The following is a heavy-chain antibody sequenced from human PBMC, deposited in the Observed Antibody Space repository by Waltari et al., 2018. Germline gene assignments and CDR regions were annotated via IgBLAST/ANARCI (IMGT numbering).Heavy chain of an antibody. J-gene: IGHJ4*02. Sequence: QVQLQESGPGLVKPSETLSLTCAVSGYSISSGYYWGWIRQPPGKGLEWIGSIYHSGSTYYNPSLKSRVTISVDTSKNQFSLKLSSVTAADTAVYYCARIADGYGDYCFDYWGQGTLVTVSS. CDR2: IYHSGST. D-gene: IGHD4-17*01. CDR3: ARIADGYGDYCFDY. V-gene: IGHV4-38-2*01. CDR1: GYSISSGYY.